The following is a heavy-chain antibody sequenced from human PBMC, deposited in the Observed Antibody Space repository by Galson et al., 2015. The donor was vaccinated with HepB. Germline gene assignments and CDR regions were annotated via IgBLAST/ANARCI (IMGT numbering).Heavy chain of an antibody. Sequence: PALVKPTQTLTLTCSFSGFSLTTSGAGVGWIRQPPGKALEWLALIYWDDDKRYSPSLKSRLTITKDASKNQVVLTMTNMEPVDTVTYYCAHSPYSSGWSDRFDYWGQGTLVTVSS. CDR3: AHSPYSSGWSDRFDY. D-gene: IGHD6-13*01. J-gene: IGHJ4*02. CDR1: GFSLTTSGAG. V-gene: IGHV2-5*02. CDR2: IYWDDDK.